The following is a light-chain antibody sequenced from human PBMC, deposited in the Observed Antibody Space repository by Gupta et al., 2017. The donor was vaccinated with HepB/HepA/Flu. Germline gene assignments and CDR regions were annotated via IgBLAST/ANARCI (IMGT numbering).Light chain of an antibody. CDR3: QQSYSTPRT. V-gene: IGKV1-39*01. J-gene: IGKJ1*01. Sequence: DIQITQSPSSLSASVGDRVTITCRASQSISTYLNWYQQKPGKGPKLLIYGASSLESGVPARFSGSGSGTEFTVTISSLQPEDFATYYCQQSYSTPRTFGEGTKVEIK. CDR1: QSISTY. CDR2: GAS.